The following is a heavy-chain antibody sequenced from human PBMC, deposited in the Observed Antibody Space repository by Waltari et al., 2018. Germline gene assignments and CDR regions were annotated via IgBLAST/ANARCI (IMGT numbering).Heavy chain of an antibody. J-gene: IGHJ4*02. CDR1: GGSISSSY. D-gene: IGHD3-9*01. CDR2: IYYSGST. CDR3: ALGVDWLSNPYY. Sequence: QVQLQESGPGLVKPSETLSLTCTVSGGSISSSYWSWIRQPPGKGLEWIGYIYYSGSTNYNPSLKSRVTISVDTSKNQFSLKLSSVTAADTAVYYCALGVDWLSNPYYWGQGTLVTVSS. V-gene: IGHV4-59*01.